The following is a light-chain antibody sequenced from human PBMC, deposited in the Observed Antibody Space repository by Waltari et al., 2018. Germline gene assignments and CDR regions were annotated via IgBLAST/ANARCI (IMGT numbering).Light chain of an antibody. J-gene: IGLJ2*01. CDR1: SSNIGAGYD. CDR2: GNS. CDR3: QSYDSSLSGHVV. V-gene: IGLV1-40*01. Sequence: QSVLTQPPSVSGAPGRRVTISCTGSSSNIGAGYDVHWYQQLPGTAPKLLIYGNSNRPSGVPDRVSGSKSGTSASLAITGLQAEDEADYYCQSYDSSLSGHVVFGGGTKLTVL.